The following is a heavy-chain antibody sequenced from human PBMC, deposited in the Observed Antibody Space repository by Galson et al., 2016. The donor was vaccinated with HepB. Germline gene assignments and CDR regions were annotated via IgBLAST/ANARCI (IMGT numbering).Heavy chain of an antibody. J-gene: IGHJ5*02. CDR1: GLTFSNNW. Sequence: SLRLSCAGSGLTFSNNWMTWVRQAPGRGLEWVAYINQDGSNKAYVGSVKGRFTVSRDNVKNSFYLQMNSLRVEDTAVYFCAVYGNPRPSRSFVPWGQGTLVTVSS. CDR3: AVYGNPRPSRSFVP. D-gene: IGHD2-8*01. CDR2: INQDGSNK. V-gene: IGHV3-7*03.